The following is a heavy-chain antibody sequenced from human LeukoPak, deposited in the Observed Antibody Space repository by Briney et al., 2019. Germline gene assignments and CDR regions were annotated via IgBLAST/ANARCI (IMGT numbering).Heavy chain of an antibody. Sequence: ASVKVSCKASGYTFTSYDINWVRQATGQGLEWMGWMNPNSGNTGYAQKLQGRVTMTTDTSTSTAYMELRSLRSDDTAVYYCARGTYCGGDCYSEAFDIWGQGTMVTVSS. CDR3: ARGTYCGGDCYSEAFDI. J-gene: IGHJ3*02. CDR2: MNPNSGNT. V-gene: IGHV1-8*01. D-gene: IGHD2-21*02. CDR1: GYTFTSYD.